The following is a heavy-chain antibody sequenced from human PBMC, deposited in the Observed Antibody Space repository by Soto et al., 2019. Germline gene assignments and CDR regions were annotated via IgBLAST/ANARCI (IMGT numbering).Heavy chain of an antibody. V-gene: IGHV4-39*01. CDR2: IYYSGST. CDR3: ASPQTDFGSGYPTPYFQH. Sequence: QLQLQESGPGLVKPSETLSLTCTVSGGSISSSSYYWGWIRQPPGKGLAWIGSIYYSGSTYYNPSIKGRVIISVDTSKNQFALKLSSVTAADTAVYYLASPQTDFGSGYPTPYFQHWGQGTLVTVSS. J-gene: IGHJ1*01. CDR1: GGSISSSSYY. D-gene: IGHD3-3*01.